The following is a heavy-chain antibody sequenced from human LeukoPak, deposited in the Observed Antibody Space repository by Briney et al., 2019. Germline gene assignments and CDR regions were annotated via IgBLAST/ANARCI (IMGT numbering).Heavy chain of an antibody. Sequence: GGSLRLSCEASGFSFSSAWMAWVRQAPGQGLEWVANISPEGTEKSYVGSVRGRFTISRDDAKKTVYLQTDSLRVEDTASYYCGRWGIVATIDYWGQGILVTVSS. CDR2: ISPEGTEK. CDR3: GRWGIVATIDY. CDR1: GFSFSSAW. D-gene: IGHD2-15*01. V-gene: IGHV3-7*01. J-gene: IGHJ4*02.